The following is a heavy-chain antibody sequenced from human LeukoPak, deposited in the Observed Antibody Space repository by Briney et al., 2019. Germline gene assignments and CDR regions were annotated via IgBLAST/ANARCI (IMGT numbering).Heavy chain of an antibody. J-gene: IGHJ4*02. Sequence: GASVKVSCKASGYTFTGYYMHWVRQAPGQGLEWMGRIIPIFGIANYAQKFQGRVTITADKSTSTAYMELSSLRSEDTAVYYCAREADSSGYYYPGYWGQGTLVTVSS. D-gene: IGHD3-22*01. CDR1: GYTFTGYY. CDR3: AREADSSGYYYPGY. CDR2: IIPIFGIA. V-gene: IGHV1-69*04.